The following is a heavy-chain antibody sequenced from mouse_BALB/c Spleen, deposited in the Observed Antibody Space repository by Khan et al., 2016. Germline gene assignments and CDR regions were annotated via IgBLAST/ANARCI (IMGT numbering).Heavy chain of an antibody. CDR2: ISDGGSYT. CDR3: ARDGNYWYFDV. D-gene: IGHD2-1*01. J-gene: IGHJ1*01. CDR1: GFTFSDYY. Sequence: EVELVESGGGLVKPGGSLKLSCAASGFTFSDYYMYWVRQTPEKRLEWVATISDGGSYTYYPDSVKGRFTISRDNAKNNLYLQMSSLKSEDTAMYCCARDGNYWYFDVWGAGTTVTVSS. V-gene: IGHV5-4*02.